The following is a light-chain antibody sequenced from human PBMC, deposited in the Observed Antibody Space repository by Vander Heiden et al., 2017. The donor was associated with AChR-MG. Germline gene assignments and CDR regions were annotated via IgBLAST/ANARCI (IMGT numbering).Light chain of an antibody. CDR3: QQNKNWPMYT. J-gene: IGKJ2*01. CDR2: GAS. Sequence: EIVMTQSPATLSVSPGERATLSCRASQSVSSNLAWYQQKPGQAPRLLIYGASTRATGIPARFSGSGYGTEFTLTISSRQSEDFAVYYCQQNKNWPMYTFGQGTKLDIK. CDR1: QSVSSN. V-gene: IGKV3-15*01.